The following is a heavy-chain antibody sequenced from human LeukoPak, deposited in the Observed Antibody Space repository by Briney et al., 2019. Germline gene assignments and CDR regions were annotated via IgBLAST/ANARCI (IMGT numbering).Heavy chain of an antibody. CDR3: ARSAGSSGWYEGYYFDY. CDR1: GFTFSRDR. Sequence: PGGSLSLSCAASGFTFSRDRMRWVRPAPGQGLEWVANIKQDGSEKYYVDSVKGGFTISRDNAKISLYLQMNSLRAEDTAIYYCARSAGSSGWYEGYYFDYWRQGTLVTVSS. D-gene: IGHD6-13*01. CDR2: IKQDGSEK. V-gene: IGHV3-7*01. J-gene: IGHJ4*02.